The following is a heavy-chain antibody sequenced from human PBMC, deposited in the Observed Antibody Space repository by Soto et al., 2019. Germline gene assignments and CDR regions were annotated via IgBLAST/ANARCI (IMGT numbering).Heavy chain of an antibody. Sequence: QITLKESGPTLVKPTQTLTLTCTFSGFSLSTSGVGVGWIRQPPGKALEWLALIYWDDDKRYSPSLKSRLTITKDPSKNQVVLTMTNMDPVDTATYYCAHLYYYDSSGQIDYWGQGTLVTVSS. CDR3: AHLYYYDSSGQIDY. V-gene: IGHV2-5*02. D-gene: IGHD3-22*01. J-gene: IGHJ4*02. CDR2: IYWDDDK. CDR1: GFSLSTSGVG.